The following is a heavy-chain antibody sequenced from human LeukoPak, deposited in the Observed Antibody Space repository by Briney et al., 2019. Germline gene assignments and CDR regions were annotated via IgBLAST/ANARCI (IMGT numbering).Heavy chain of an antibody. CDR2: INTNSGGT. CDR1: GYTFTDYY. CDR3: ARDYYGSGSYPHY. J-gene: IGHJ4*02. D-gene: IGHD3-10*01. Sequence: ASLKVSCKTSGYTFTDYYIHWVRLAPGQGLEWMGWINTNSGGTNYAQKFQGRVTMTRDTSISTAYMELSRLRSDDTAVYYCARDYYGSGSYPHYWGQGTLVTVSS. V-gene: IGHV1-2*02.